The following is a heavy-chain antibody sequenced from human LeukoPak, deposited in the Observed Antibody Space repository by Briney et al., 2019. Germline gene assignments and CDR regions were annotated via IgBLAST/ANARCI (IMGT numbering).Heavy chain of an antibody. CDR1: GFTFIDYY. Sequence: GGSLRLSCAASGFTFIDYYMSWIRQAPGKGLEWLSYISSSSSYTNYADSVKGRFTISRDNAKNSPYLQMNSLRAEDTAVYYCARVGVVPAALNPPNWFDPWGQGTLVTVSS. D-gene: IGHD2-2*01. CDR3: ARVGVVPAALNPPNWFDP. CDR2: ISSSSSYT. V-gene: IGHV3-11*05. J-gene: IGHJ5*02.